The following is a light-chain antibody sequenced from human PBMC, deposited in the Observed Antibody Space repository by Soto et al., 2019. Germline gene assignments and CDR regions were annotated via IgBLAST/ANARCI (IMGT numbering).Light chain of an antibody. V-gene: IGKV3-20*01. CDR1: QSISSNF. Sequence: EVVLTQSPGTLSLSPGERAPVSCRASQSISSNFLAWYQQMPGQAPRLLIYATSSRATGIPGRFSGSGSGTDFTLTISRLEPEDFAVYYCQQYSSSWTFGQGTKVDIK. CDR3: QQYSSSWT. CDR2: ATS. J-gene: IGKJ1*01.